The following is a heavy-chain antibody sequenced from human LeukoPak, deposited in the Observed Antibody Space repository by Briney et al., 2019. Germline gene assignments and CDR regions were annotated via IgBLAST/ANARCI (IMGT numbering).Heavy chain of an antibody. V-gene: IGHV4-39*07. D-gene: IGHD3-22*01. J-gene: IGHJ4*02. CDR2: IYYSGST. Sequence: SETLSLTCTVSGGSISSSSYYWGWIRQPPGKGLEWIGSIYYSGSTYYNPSLKSRVTISVDTSKNQFSLKLSSVTAADTAVYYCARVVLDYYDSSGYYFYFDYWGQGTLVTVSS. CDR3: ARVVLDYYDSSGYYFYFDY. CDR1: GGSISSSSYY.